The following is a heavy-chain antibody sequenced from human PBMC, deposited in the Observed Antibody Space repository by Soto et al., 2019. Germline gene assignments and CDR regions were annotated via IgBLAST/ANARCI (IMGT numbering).Heavy chain of an antibody. V-gene: IGHV4-38-2*02. CDR3: ARQEVPQWFTKGYYGMDV. D-gene: IGHD2-8*01. J-gene: IGHJ6*02. CDR1: GYSISSGYH. Sequence: SETLSLTCTVSGYSISSGYHWAWIRQPPGKGLEWLGSVHYSGNTYYNPSLKSRVTISVDTSKNQFSLKLTSVTAADTAVYYCARQEVPQWFTKGYYGMDVWDQGTTVTVSS. CDR2: VHYSGNT.